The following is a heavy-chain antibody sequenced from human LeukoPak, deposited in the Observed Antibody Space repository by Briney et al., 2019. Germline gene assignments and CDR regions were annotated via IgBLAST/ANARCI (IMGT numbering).Heavy chain of an antibody. CDR3: ARDVVPAATYNWFDP. J-gene: IGHJ5*02. Sequence: GGSLRLSCAASGFTFSSYWMHWVRQAPGKGLVWVSRINSDGSSTSYADSVKGRFTISRDNAKDTLYLQMNSLRAEDTAVYYCARDVVPAATYNWFDPWGQGTLVTVSS. CDR1: GFTFSSYW. V-gene: IGHV3-74*01. CDR2: INSDGSST. D-gene: IGHD2-2*01.